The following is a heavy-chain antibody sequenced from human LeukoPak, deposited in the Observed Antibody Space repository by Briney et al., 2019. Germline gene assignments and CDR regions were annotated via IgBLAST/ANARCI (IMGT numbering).Heavy chain of an antibody. CDR2: ISSSSSTI. D-gene: IGHD2-21*01. CDR1: GFTFSSYS. CDR3: ARDPRLGYFDY. V-gene: IGHV3-48*01. J-gene: IGHJ4*02. Sequence: GGSLRLSCAASGFTFSSYSMNWVHQAPGKGLEWVSYISSSSSTIYYADSVKGRFTISRDNAKNSLYLQMNSLRAEDTAVYYCARDPRLGYFDYWGQGTLVTVSS.